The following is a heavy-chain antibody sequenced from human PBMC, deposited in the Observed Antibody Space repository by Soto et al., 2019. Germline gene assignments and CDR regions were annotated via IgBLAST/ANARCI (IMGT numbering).Heavy chain of an antibody. CDR1: GYTFTSYG. J-gene: IGHJ4*02. V-gene: IGHV1-18*01. Sequence: QVQLVQSGAEVKKPGASVKVSCKASGYTFTSYGISWVRQAPGQGLEWRGWISAYNGNTNYAQKLQGRVTMTTDTSTSTAYMELRSLRSDDTAVYYCARDLSDIVVVPAAHPLDYWGQGTLVTVSS. CDR2: ISAYNGNT. D-gene: IGHD2-2*01. CDR3: ARDLSDIVVVPAAHPLDY.